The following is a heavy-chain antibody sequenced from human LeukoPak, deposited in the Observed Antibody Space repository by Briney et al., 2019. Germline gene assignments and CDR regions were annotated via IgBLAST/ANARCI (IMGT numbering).Heavy chain of an antibody. CDR2: IDYDSSHI. Sequence: PGGSLRLSCAASGFTFSNSAMNWVRQVPGKGLEWVSSIDYDSSHIYYAASVRGRFTISRDNARNSVSLQMNSLRVEDTAVYYCARDPLRYLRVGHYDYWGQGTLVAVSS. J-gene: IGHJ4*02. CDR1: GFTFSNSA. D-gene: IGHD3-9*01. V-gene: IGHV3-21*01. CDR3: ARDPLRYLRVGHYDY.